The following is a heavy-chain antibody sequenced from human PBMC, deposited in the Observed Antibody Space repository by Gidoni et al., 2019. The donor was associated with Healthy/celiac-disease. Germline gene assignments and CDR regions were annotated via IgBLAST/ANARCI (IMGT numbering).Heavy chain of an antibody. D-gene: IGHD2-2*02. CDR3: ARDGRCSSTSCYTGYYYYGMDV. CDR1: GGTFSSYA. J-gene: IGHJ6*02. CDR2: IIPILGIA. V-gene: IGHV1-69*09. Sequence: QVQLVQSGAEVKKPGSSVKVSCKASGGTFSSYAISWVRQAPGQGLEWMGRIIPILGIANYAQKFQGRVTITADKSTSTAYMELSSLRSEDTAVYYCARDGRCSSTSCYTGYYYYGMDVWGQGTTVTVSS.